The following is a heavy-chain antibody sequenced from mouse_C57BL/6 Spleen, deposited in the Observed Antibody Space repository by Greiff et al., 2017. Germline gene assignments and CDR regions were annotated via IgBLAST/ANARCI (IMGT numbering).Heavy chain of an antibody. CDR2: INPGSGGT. D-gene: IGHD1-2*01. J-gene: IGHJ2*01. CDR1: GYAFTNYL. Sequence: VQLQQSGAELVRPGTSVKVSCKASGYAFTNYLIEWVKQRPGQGLEWIGVINPGSGGTNYNEKFKGKATLTADKSSSTAYMQLSSLTSEDSAVYFCARGTTAEYWGQGTTLTVSS. CDR3: ARGTTAEY. V-gene: IGHV1-54*01.